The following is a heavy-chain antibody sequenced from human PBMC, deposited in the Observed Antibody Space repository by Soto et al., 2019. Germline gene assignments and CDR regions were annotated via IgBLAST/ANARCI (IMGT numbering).Heavy chain of an antibody. J-gene: IGHJ4*02. V-gene: IGHV4-30-4*01. D-gene: IGHD2-2*02. CDR3: ARGAIGSYFDY. Sequence: PSETLSLTGTVSCGSIISGDYYWSWIRQPPGKGLEWIGYIYYSGSTYYNPSLKSRVTISVDTSKNQFSLKLSSVTAADTAVYYCARGAIGSYFDYWGQGTLVTVSS. CDR1: CGSIISGDYY. CDR2: IYYSGST.